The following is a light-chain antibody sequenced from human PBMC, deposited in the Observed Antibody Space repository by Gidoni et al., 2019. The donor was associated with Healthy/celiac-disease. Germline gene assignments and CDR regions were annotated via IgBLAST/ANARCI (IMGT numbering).Light chain of an antibody. J-gene: IGKJ1*01. CDR1: QSVSSY. Sequence: EIVSTQSPATLSLSPGERATLSCRASQSVSSYLAWYQQKPGQAPRLLIYDASNRATGIPARFSGSGSGTDFTLTISSLEPEDFAVYYCQQRSNWLWTFXQXTKVEIK. V-gene: IGKV3-11*01. CDR3: QQRSNWLWT. CDR2: DAS.